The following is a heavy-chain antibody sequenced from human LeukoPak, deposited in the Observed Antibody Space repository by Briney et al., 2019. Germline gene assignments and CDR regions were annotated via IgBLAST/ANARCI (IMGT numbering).Heavy chain of an antibody. CDR1: GFTFSRYW. J-gene: IGHJ4*02. V-gene: IGHV3-7*01. CDR2: IKQDGSGK. Sequence: GGSLRLSCAATGFTFSRYWMTWVRQAPGKGLEWVANIKQDGSGKYYVDSVKGRFTISRDNAKNSLYLQMNGLRVEDTAVYYCARVFPYCSSPSCYTADYWGQGTLVTVSS. CDR3: ARVFPYCSSPSCYTADY. D-gene: IGHD2-2*02.